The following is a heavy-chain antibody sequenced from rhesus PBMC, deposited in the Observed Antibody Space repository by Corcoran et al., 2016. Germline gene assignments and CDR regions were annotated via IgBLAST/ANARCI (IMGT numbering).Heavy chain of an antibody. Sequence: EVQLVESGGGLVQPGGSLRLSCAASGFTFSSYDMSWFRQAPGKGVEWVSYISYTAKTIYYADSVKGRFALSRDNAKNSLSLQMSSLRAEDTAVYYCTSWGDFDYWGQGVLVTVSS. V-gene: IGHV3-136*01. CDR3: TSWGDFDY. D-gene: IGHD3-34*01. CDR2: ISYTAKTI. CDR1: GFTFSSYD. J-gene: IGHJ4*01.